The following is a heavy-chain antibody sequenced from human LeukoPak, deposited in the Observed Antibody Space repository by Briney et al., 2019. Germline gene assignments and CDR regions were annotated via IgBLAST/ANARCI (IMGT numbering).Heavy chain of an antibody. Sequence: GGSLSLSCAASGFPFSSYEMNWVRQAPGKGLEWVSYISSSGSTIYYADSVKGRFTISRDNAKNSLYLQMNSLRAEDTAVYYCARGRYFDWLLNFDYWGQGTLVTVSS. CDR1: GFPFSSYE. J-gene: IGHJ4*02. CDR3: ARGRYFDWLLNFDY. V-gene: IGHV3-48*03. D-gene: IGHD3-9*01. CDR2: ISSSGSTI.